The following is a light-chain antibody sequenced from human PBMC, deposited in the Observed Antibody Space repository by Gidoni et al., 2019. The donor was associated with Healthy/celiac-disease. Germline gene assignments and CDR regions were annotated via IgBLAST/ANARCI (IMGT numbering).Light chain of an antibody. CDR3: NSRDSSGNLWV. V-gene: IGLV3-19*01. J-gene: IGLJ3*02. Sequence: SSELTQDPAVSVALGQKVRITCQGDSLRSYYASWYQQKPGQAPVLVIYGKNNRPSGIPDRFSGSSSGNTASVTITGAQAEDEADYYCNSRDSSGNLWVFGGGTKLTVL. CDR1: SLRSYY. CDR2: GKN.